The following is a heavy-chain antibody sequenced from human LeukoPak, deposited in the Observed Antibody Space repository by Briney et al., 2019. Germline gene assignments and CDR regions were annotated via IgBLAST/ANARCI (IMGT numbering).Heavy chain of an antibody. Sequence: GGSLRLSCAASGLTFSSYEMNWVRQAPGEGLEWVSYISSSGSTIYYADSVEGRFTISRDNAKNSLYLQMSSLRAEDTAVYYCARGTSGFNELPIAAAGTVDYWGQGTLVTVSS. CDR3: ARGTSGFNELPIAAAGTVDY. CDR2: ISSSGSTI. CDR1: GLTFSSYE. D-gene: IGHD6-13*01. V-gene: IGHV3-48*03. J-gene: IGHJ4*02.